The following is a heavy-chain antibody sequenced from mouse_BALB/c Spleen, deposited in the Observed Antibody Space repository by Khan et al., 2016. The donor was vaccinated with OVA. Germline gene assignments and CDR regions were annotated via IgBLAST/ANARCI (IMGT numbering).Heavy chain of an antibody. D-gene: IGHD2-14*01. Sequence: QVQLKQSGAELARPGASVKMSCKASGYTFTSYTIHWIKKRPGQGLEWIGYINPSNGYTNYNQKFKDKATLTTDKSSTTAYLQLSSLTSDDSAVYNGVRDGDYHRNDGWLAYGGQATLVTVSA. V-gene: IGHV1-4*01. CDR3: VRDGDYHRNDGWLAY. CDR1: GYTFTSYT. J-gene: IGHJ3*01. CDR2: INPSNGYT.